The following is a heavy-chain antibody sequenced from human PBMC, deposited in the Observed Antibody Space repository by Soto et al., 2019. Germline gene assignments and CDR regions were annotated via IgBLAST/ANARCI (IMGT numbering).Heavy chain of an antibody. D-gene: IGHD4-17*01. V-gene: IGHV3-30*18. CDR1: GFTFSQYD. CDR2: ISYDGTNN. J-gene: IGHJ4*02. CDR3: AKDSLRWPFDY. Sequence: PGGSLRLSCASSGFTFSQYDMHWVRQAPGKGLEWVAVISYDGTNNYYADSLKGRFTISRDNSENTLYLQMNSLRAGDTAVYYCAKDSLRWPFDYWGQGTLVTSPQ.